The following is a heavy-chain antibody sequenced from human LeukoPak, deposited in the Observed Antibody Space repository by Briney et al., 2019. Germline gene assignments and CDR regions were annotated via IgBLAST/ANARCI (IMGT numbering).Heavy chain of an antibody. D-gene: IGHD3-10*01. CDR2: IYTSGST. J-gene: IGHJ3*02. Sequence: SETLSLTCTVSGGSISSYYWSWIRQPAGKGLEWIGRIYTSGSTNYNPSLKSRVTMSVDTSKNQFSLKLSSVTAADTAVYYCAGVRFGELENDAFDIWGQGTMVTVSS. CDR3: AGVRFGELENDAFDI. V-gene: IGHV4-4*07. CDR1: GGSISSYY.